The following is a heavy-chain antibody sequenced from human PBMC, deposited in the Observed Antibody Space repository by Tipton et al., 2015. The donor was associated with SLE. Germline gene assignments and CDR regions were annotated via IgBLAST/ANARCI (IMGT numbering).Heavy chain of an antibody. CDR3: ARGSGDFWSGYFDY. D-gene: IGHD3-3*01. Sequence: TLSLTCTVSGGSISSHYWSWIRQPPGKGLEWIGYIYYSGSTNYNPSLKSRVNISVDRSKNQFSLKLSSVTAADTAVYYCARGSGDFWSGYFDYWGQGTLVTVSS. CDR2: IYYSGST. CDR1: GGSISSHY. V-gene: IGHV4-59*11. J-gene: IGHJ4*02.